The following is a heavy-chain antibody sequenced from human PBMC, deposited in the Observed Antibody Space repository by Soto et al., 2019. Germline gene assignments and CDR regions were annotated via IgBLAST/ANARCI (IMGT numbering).Heavy chain of an antibody. CDR3: ASLPARYSSGQHHDY. CDR2: INHSGST. J-gene: IGHJ4*02. CDR1: GESFSGYY. D-gene: IGHD6-19*01. V-gene: IGHV4-34*01. Sequence: SETLSLTCPVYGESFSGYYWSWIRQPPGKGLEWIGEINHSGSTNYNPSLKSRVTISVDTSKNQFSLKLSSVTAADTAVYYCASLPARYSSGQHHDYWGQGTLVTVSS.